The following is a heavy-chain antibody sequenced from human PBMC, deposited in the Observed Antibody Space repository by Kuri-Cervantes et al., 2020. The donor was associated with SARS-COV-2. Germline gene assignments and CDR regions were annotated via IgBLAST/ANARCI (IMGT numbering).Heavy chain of an antibody. Sequence: GGSLRLSCAASGFTFSSYGMHWVRQAPGKGLEWVSSISSSSSYIYYADSVKGRFAISRDNAKNSLYLQMNSLRAEDTAVYYCARESILYVEGDDAFDIWGQGTMVTDSS. D-gene: IGHD2/OR15-2a*01. J-gene: IGHJ3*02. CDR2: ISSSSSYI. V-gene: IGHV3-21*01. CDR3: ARESILYVEGDDAFDI. CDR1: GFTFSSYG.